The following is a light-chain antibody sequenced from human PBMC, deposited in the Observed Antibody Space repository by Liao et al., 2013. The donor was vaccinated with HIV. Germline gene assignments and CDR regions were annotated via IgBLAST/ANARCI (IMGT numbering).Light chain of an antibody. Sequence: SYELTQPPSVSVAPGKTARITCGGKNIGSKSVHWYQQKPGQAPVMVISHDSERPSGIPARFLGSNSGNTATLTISRVEAGDEADYFCQVWDSSSDHYVFGSGTKVTVL. CDR1: NIGSKS. CDR2: HDS. CDR3: QVWDSSSDHYV. J-gene: IGLJ1*01. V-gene: IGLV3-21*01.